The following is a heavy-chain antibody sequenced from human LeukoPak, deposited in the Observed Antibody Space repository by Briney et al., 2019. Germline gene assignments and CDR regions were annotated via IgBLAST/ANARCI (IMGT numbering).Heavy chain of an antibody. D-gene: IGHD6-19*01. CDR1: GGSISSYY. J-gene: IGHJ4*02. V-gene: IGHV4-59*08. Sequence: SETLSLTCTVSGGSISSYYWSWVRQPPGKGLEWIGYIYYSGSTNYNPSLKSRVTISVDTSKNQFSLKLSSVTAADTAVYYCAGLSPWLPDYWGQGTLVTVSS. CDR3: AGLSPWLPDY. CDR2: IYYSGST.